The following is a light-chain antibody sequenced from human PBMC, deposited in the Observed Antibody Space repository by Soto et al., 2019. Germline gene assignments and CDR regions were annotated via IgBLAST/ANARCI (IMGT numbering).Light chain of an antibody. CDR1: NSDLGTYNS. CDR3: KSYAGSNTYV. J-gene: IGLJ1*01. V-gene: IGLV2-14*03. Sequence: QSALTQPASVSGSPGQSITISCIGTNSDLGTYNSVSWYQQHPDKAPQLIIYDVRYRPSGVSDRFSGSMSGATASLIISGLQADDEADYYCKSYAGSNTYVFGSGTKLTVL. CDR2: DVR.